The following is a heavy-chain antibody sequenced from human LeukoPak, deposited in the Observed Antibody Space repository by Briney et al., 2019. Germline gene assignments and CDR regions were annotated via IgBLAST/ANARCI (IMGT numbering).Heavy chain of an antibody. CDR2: VASDGSST. CDR1: GLTFSSYW. D-gene: IGHD4-23*01. J-gene: IGHJ4*02. V-gene: IGHV3-74*01. CDR3: AGGRPHGNDY. Sequence: QPGGSLRLSCAASGLTFSSYWMNWVRQAPGKGLVWVSRVASDGSSTTYADSVKGRSSISRDNAKNTLYLQMNSLRVEDTAVYYCAGGRPHGNDYWGQGTLVTVSS.